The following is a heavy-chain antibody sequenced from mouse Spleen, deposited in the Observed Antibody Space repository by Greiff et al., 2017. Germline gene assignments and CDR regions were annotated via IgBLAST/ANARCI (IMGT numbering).Heavy chain of an antibody. CDR3: ARPHYDSYAMDY. CDR1: GFTFSSYG. J-gene: IGHJ4*01. CDR2: ISSGGSYT. D-gene: IGHD1-1*02. V-gene: IGHV5-6*01. Sequence: EVKLMESGGDLVKPGGSLKLSCAASGFTFSSYGMSWVRQTPDKRLEWVATISSGGSYTYYPDSVKGRFTISRDNAKNTLYLQMSSLKSEDTAMYYCARPHYDSYAMDYWGQGTSVTVSS.